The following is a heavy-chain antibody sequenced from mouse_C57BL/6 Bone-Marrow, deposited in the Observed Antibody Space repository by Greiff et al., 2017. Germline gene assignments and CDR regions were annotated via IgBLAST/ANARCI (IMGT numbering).Heavy chain of an antibody. V-gene: IGHV5-4*01. Sequence: EVKLMESGGGLVKPGGSLKLSCAASGFTFSSYAMSWVRQTPEKRLEWVATISDGGSYTYYPDNVKGRFTISRDNAKNNLYLQMSHLKSEDTAMYYCAREVYGSSYEWYFDVWGTGTTVTVSS. J-gene: IGHJ1*03. CDR1: GFTFSSYA. CDR2: ISDGGSYT. CDR3: AREVYGSSYEWYFDV. D-gene: IGHD1-1*01.